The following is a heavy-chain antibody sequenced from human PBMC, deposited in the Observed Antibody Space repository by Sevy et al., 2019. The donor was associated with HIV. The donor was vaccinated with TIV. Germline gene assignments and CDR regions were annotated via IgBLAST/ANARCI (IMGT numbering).Heavy chain of an antibody. V-gene: IGHV1-8*01. J-gene: IGHJ4*02. CDR2: MNPNSGNT. CDR1: GYTFTSYD. CDR3: ALRTSSGWYYFDY. Sequence: ASVKVSCKASGYTFTSYDINWVRQATGQGLEWMGWMNPNSGNTGYAQKFQGRATMTRNTSISTAYMELSSLRSEDTAVYYCALRTSSGWYYFDYWGQGTLVTVSS. D-gene: IGHD6-19*01.